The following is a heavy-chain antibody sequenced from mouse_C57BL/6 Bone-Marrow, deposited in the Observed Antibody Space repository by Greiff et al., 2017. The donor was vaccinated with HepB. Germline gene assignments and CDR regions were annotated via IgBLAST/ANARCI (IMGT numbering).Heavy chain of an antibody. CDR3: ARWEWYYGSKDYFDY. D-gene: IGHD1-1*01. CDR2: INPNNGGT. J-gene: IGHJ2*01. CDR1: GYTFTDYY. V-gene: IGHV1-26*01. Sequence: EVQLQQSGPELVKPGASVKISCKASGYTFTDYYMNWVKQSHGKSLEWIGDINPNNGGTSYNQKFKGKATLTVDKSSSTAYMELRSLTSEDSAVYYCARWEWYYGSKDYFDYWGQGTTLTVSS.